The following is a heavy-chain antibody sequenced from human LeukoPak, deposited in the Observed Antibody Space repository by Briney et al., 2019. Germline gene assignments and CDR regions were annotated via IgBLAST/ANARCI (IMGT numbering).Heavy chain of an antibody. CDR2: IIPIFGTA. V-gene: IGHV1-69*05. CDR3: ARGGEYSSSPWDY. J-gene: IGHJ4*02. Sequence: ASVKVSCKASGGTFSSYAISWVRQAPGQGLEWMGGIIPIFGTANYAQKFQGRVTITTDESTSTAYMELSSLRSEDTAVYYCARGGEYSSSPWDYWGQGTLVTVSS. CDR1: GGTFSSYA. D-gene: IGHD6-6*01.